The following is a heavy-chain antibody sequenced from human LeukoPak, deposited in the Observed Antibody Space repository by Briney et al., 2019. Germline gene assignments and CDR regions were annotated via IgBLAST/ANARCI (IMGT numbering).Heavy chain of an antibody. CDR1: GGSFSGYY. CDR3: ARRGASSNWFDP. V-gene: IGHV4-34*01. CDR2: INHSGST. Sequence: SETLSLTCAVYGGSFSGYYWSWIRQPPGKGLEWIGEINHSGSTNYNPSLKSRVTISVDTSKNQFSLKLTSVTAADTAVYYCARRGASSNWFDPWGQGTLSPSPQ. J-gene: IGHJ5*02. D-gene: IGHD1-26*01.